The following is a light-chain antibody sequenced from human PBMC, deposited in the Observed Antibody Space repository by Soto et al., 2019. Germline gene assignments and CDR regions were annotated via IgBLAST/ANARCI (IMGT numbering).Light chain of an antibody. V-gene: IGKV3-11*01. J-gene: IGKJ5*01. CDR1: QSVSIY. CDR2: DAS. Sequence: EIVLAQSPATLSLSPGERATLSCRASQSVSIYLAWYQQKPGQAPRSLIYDASNRATGIPARFSGSGSGTDFTLTISSLEPEHFAVYYCQQRNNWPSKITFGGGTRVEIK. CDR3: QQRNNWPSKIT.